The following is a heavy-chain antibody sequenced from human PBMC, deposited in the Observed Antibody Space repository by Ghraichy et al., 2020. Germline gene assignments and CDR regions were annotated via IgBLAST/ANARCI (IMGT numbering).Heavy chain of an antibody. D-gene: IGHD5-18*01. CDR1: GFAFTSYA. Sequence: GGSLRLSCAASGFAFTSYAMSWVRQAPGKGLEWVSAISGSGGSTYYADSVKGRFTVSRDNSKNTLFLQMNSLRADDTAVYYCAKGKGTAIVQPYYFDYWGQGTLVTVSS. J-gene: IGHJ4*02. CDR3: AKGKGTAIVQPYYFDY. CDR2: ISGSGGST. V-gene: IGHV3-23*01.